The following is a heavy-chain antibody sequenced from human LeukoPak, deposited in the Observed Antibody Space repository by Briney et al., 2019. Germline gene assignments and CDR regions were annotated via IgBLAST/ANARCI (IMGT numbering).Heavy chain of an antibody. CDR1: GGYISSYY. CDR2: VYYSGRA. J-gene: IGHJ6*02. Sequence: SETLSLTCTVSGGYISSYYWSWIRQPPGKGLEWIGYVYYSGRANYNLSLKSRVTISVDTSKNQFSLKLSSVTAADTAVYYCARTFSESYYYYGMDVWGQGTTVTVSS. CDR3: ARTFSESYYYYGMDV. V-gene: IGHV4-59*01. D-gene: IGHD1-26*01.